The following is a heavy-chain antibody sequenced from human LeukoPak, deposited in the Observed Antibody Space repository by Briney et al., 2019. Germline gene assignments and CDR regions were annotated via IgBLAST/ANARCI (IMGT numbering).Heavy chain of an antibody. Sequence: PGGSLKLSCVASGLTYSSSWMTWARPAPGKGLEWVATIKDDGSDKYYVDCVKGRFSISRDNAKSSLYLQMNSLRLEDTAMCCCAGLGYSDWGQGTLVTVSS. V-gene: IGHV3-7*01. D-gene: IGHD5-18*01. CDR2: IKDDGSDK. CDR3: AGLGYSD. CDR1: GLTYSSSW. J-gene: IGHJ4*02.